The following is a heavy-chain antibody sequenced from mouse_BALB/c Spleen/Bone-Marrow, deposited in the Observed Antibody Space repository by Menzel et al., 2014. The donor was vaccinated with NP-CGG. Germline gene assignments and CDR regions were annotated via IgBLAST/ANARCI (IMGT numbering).Heavy chain of an antibody. V-gene: IGHV5-6-4*01. Sequence: EVQVVESGGGLVKPGGSLKLSCAASGFTFSSYTMSWVRQTPEKRLEWVATISSGGSYTYYPDSVKGRFTISRDNAKNTLYLQMSSLKSEDTAVYYCTRDGKGNYDYAMDYWGQGTSVTVPS. CDR3: TRDGKGNYDYAMDY. D-gene: IGHD2-1*01. CDR2: ISSGGSYT. CDR1: GFTFSSYT. J-gene: IGHJ4*01.